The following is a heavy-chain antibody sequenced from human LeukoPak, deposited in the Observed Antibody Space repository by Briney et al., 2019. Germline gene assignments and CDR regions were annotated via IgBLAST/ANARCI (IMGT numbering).Heavy chain of an antibody. CDR3: ARSGTYYNNWFDP. V-gene: IGHV4-61*09. D-gene: IGHD3-10*01. J-gene: IGHJ5*02. CDR2: IYTNGDT. Sequence: ASETLSLTCTVSGGSISSGSYYWSWIRQPAGKGLEWIGHIYTNGDTNFNPSLKSRVTISVDTSKNQFSLNLNSVTAADTAVYYCARSGTYYNNWFDPWGQGTLVIVSS. CDR1: GGSISSGSYY.